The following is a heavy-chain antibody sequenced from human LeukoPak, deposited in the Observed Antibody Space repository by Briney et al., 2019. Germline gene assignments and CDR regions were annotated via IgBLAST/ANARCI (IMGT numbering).Heavy chain of an antibody. D-gene: IGHD1-26*01. J-gene: IGHJ6*02. V-gene: IGHV3-21*01. CDR3: ARDDTLDGDPGSYYYGMDI. CDR1: GFTFSSYS. Sequence: PGGSLRLSCAASGFTFSSYSMNWVRQAPGKGLEWVSSISSSSSYIYYADSVKGRFTISRDNAKNSLYLQMNSLRAEDTAVYYCARDDTLDGDPGSYYYGMDIWGQGTTVTVSS. CDR2: ISSSSSYI.